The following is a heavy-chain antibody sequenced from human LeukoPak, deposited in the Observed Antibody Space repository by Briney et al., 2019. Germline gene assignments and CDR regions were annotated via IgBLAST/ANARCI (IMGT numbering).Heavy chain of an antibody. D-gene: IGHD6-13*01. CDR3: AKSDSSSWYFY. CDR2: INTSGNTR. J-gene: IGHJ4*02. CDR1: GLTFSSYE. V-gene: IGHV3-48*03. Sequence: GGSLRLSCAAYGLTFSSYEMNWVRQAPGKGLEWVSYINTSGNTRYYADSVKGRFTISRDNAKNSLYLQMNSLRAEDTAVYYCAKSDSSSWYFYWGQGTLVTVSS.